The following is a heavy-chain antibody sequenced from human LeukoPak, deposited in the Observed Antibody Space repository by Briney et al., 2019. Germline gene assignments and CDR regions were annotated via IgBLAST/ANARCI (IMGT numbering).Heavy chain of an antibody. CDR1: GYTFTSYG. D-gene: IGHD2-2*01. CDR3: ARDYVVVPTAPCGY. V-gene: IGHV1-18*01. Sequence: ASVKVSCKASGYTFTSYGINWVRQAPGQGLEWMGWISAYNGNTNYAQKFQGRVTMTTDPSTSTAYMELRSLRSDDTAVYYCARDYVVVPTAPCGYWGQGTLVTVSS. CDR2: ISAYNGNT. J-gene: IGHJ4*02.